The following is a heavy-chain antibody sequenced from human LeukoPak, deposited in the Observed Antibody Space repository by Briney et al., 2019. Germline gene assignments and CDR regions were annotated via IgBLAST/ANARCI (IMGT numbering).Heavy chain of an antibody. CDR3: ARAGRERYSSSWTAAFDI. CDR1: GYTFTSYY. D-gene: IGHD6-13*01. J-gene: IGHJ3*02. V-gene: IGHV1-46*01. CDR2: INPSGGRT. Sequence: ASVKGSCKASGYTFTSYYMHGGRQAPGQGREWRGIINPSGGRTSYAQKFQGSATMTRHTSTSTVYMELSSLSSEDTAVYYCARAGRERYSSSWTAAFDIWGQGRMVTVSS.